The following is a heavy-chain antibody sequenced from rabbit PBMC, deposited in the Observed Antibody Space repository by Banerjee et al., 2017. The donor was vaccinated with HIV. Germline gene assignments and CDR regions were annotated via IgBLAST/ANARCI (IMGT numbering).Heavy chain of an antibody. J-gene: IGHJ3*01. Sequence: QEQLEESGGDLVKPEGSLTLTCTASGFSFSSSYWICWVRQAPGKGLEWIGCIDTGSGSTYYASWAKGRFTISKTSSTTVTLQMTSLTAADTATYSCARTDDSSGWTRLDLWGPGTLVTVS. CDR3: ARTDDSSGWTRLDL. CDR1: GFSFSSSYW. D-gene: IGHD4-1*01. V-gene: IGHV1S45*01. CDR2: IDTGSGST.